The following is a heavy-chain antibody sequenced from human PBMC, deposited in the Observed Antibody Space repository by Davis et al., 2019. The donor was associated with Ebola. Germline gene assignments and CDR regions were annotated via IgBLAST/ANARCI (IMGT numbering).Heavy chain of an antibody. V-gene: IGHV1-18*01. J-gene: IGHJ6*02. Sequence: ASVKVSCKASGYTFTSYGISRVRHAPGQGLEWMGWISAYNGNTNYAQKLQGRVTMTTDTSTSTAYMELRSLRSDDTAVYYCARDKFSPAGHSYYYYYGMDVWGQGTTVTVSS. CDR2: ISAYNGNT. CDR3: ARDKFSPAGHSYYYYYGMDV. CDR1: GYTFTSYG.